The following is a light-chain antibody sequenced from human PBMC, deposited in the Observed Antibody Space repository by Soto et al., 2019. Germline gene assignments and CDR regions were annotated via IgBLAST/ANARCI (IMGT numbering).Light chain of an antibody. CDR2: LGS. Sequence: DIVMTQSPLSLPVSPGEPASISCRSSQSLLHYNGHNYLDWFLQKPGQSPQLLIYLGSYRASGVPDRFSGSGSGTDFTLKISRVEAEDVGVYYCMQALQTPPTFGEGTRLEIK. CDR3: MQALQTPPT. CDR1: QSLLHYNGHNY. V-gene: IGKV2-28*01. J-gene: IGKJ5*01.